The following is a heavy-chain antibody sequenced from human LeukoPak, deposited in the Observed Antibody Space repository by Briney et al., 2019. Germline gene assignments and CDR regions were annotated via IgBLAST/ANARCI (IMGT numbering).Heavy chain of an antibody. D-gene: IGHD3-10*01. CDR2: IDPSDSHT. J-gene: IGHJ4*02. Sequence: GESLKISCKGSGYGFNTYWISWVRQTPGKGLEWMGRIDPSDSHTNYSPSFQGQITISADKSISTAYLQWSSLKASDTAMYYCARRSTYGSGTNYLFDYWGQGTLVTVSS. CDR3: ARRSTYGSGTNYLFDY. V-gene: IGHV5-10-1*04. CDR1: GYGFNTYW.